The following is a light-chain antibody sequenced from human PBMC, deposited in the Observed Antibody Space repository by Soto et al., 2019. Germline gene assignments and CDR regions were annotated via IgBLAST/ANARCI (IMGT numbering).Light chain of an antibody. CDR3: CSYAGSNSFVV. CDR1: SSDVGGYND. V-gene: IGLV2-11*01. CDR2: DGS. Sequence: QSALTQPRSVSGSPGQSVTISCTGTSSDVGGYNDVSWYQPHPGKAPKLMIYDGSKRPSGVPDRFSGSKSDTAASLTISRHEAEDEADYCCCSYAGSNSFVVFGGGTKLTVL. J-gene: IGLJ2*01.